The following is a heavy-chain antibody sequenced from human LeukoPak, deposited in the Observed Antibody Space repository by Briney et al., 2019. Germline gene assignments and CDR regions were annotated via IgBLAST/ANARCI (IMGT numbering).Heavy chain of an antibody. CDR3: ARARSSYGYGDAFDI. V-gene: IGHV3-64*02. J-gene: IGHJ3*02. D-gene: IGHD5-18*01. CDR2: ISSNGGST. Sequence: GGSLRLSCAASGFTFSNYAMHWVRQAPGKGLQYVSDISSNGGSTYYADSVKGRFTISRDNSKNTLYLQMNSLRAEDTAVYYCARARSSYGYGDAFDIWGQGTMVTVSS. CDR1: GFTFSNYA.